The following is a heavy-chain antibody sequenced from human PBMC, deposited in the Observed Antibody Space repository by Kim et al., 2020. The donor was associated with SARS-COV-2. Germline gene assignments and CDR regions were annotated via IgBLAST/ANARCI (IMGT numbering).Heavy chain of an antibody. CDR3: ARAKNAYWYFDL. CDR2: ISSSSSYT. CDR1: GFTFSDYY. Sequence: GGSLRLSCAASGFTFSDYYMSWIRQAPGKGLEWVSYISSSSSYTNYADSVKGRFTISRDNAKNSLYLQMNSLRAEDTAVYYCARAKNAYWYFDLWGRGTLVTVSS. V-gene: IGHV3-11*06. J-gene: IGHJ2*01.